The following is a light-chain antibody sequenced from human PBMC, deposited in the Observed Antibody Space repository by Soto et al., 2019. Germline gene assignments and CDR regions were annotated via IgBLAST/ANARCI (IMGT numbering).Light chain of an antibody. Sequence: QSALTQPASVSGSPGQSITISCTGTSSDVGSYKFVSWYQQHPGKAPKLMIYEGSKRPSGVSNRFSGSKSGNTASLTISGLQAEDDADYYCCSYAGSSTLVFGGGTKVTVL. CDR1: SSDVGSYKF. J-gene: IGLJ2*01. CDR3: CSYAGSSTLV. CDR2: EGS. V-gene: IGLV2-23*01.